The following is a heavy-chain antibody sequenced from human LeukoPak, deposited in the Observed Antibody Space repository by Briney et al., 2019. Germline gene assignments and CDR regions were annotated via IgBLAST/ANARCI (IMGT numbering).Heavy chain of an antibody. V-gene: IGHV3-30*03. D-gene: IGHD3-10*01. J-gene: IGHJ4*02. Sequence: PGGSLRLSCAASGFTFSHYGMHWVRQAPGKGLEWVAVISSDASDKYYADSVKGRFTISRDNAKNSLYLQMNSLRDEDTAVYYCARDSTMVRGVIHFDYWGQGTLVTVSS. CDR3: ARDSTMVRGVIHFDY. CDR2: ISSDASDK. CDR1: GFTFSHYG.